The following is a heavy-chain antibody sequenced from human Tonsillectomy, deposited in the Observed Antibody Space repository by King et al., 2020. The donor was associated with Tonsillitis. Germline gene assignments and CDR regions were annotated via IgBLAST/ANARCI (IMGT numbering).Heavy chain of an antibody. Sequence: DVQLVESGGGLIQPGGSLRLSCAASGFTVSSNYMSWVRQAPGKGLECVSDIYSGGSTYYADSVKGRFTISRDNSKNTLYLQMNSLRAEDTAVYYCARVSSAYCGGDCYSYYFDYWGQGTLVTVSS. J-gene: IGHJ4*02. D-gene: IGHD2-21*01. V-gene: IGHV3-53*01. CDR2: IYSGGST. CDR1: GFTVSSNY. CDR3: ARVSSAYCGGDCYSYYFDY.